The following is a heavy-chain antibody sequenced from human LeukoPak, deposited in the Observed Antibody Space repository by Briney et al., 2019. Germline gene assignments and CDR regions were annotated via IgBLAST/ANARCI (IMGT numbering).Heavy chain of an antibody. Sequence: SETLSLTCTVSGGSLSSYYWSWIRQPPGKGLEWIGYIYYSGSTNYNPSLKSRVTISVDTSKNQFSLKLSSVTAADTAVYYCARNTAMVSYFDYWGQGTLVTVSS. V-gene: IGHV4-59*01. CDR2: IYYSGST. CDR3: ARNTAMVSYFDY. CDR1: GGSLSSYY. D-gene: IGHD5-18*01. J-gene: IGHJ4*02.